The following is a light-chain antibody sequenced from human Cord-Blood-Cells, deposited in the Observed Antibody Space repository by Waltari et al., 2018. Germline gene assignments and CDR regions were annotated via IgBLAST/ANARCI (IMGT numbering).Light chain of an antibody. CDR3: QQYNSYWT. Sequence: DIQMTQSPSPLSASVGDRVTITCRASQSISSWLAWYQQKPGKAPKLLIYKASSLESGVPSRFSGSASGTEFTLTISSLQPDDFATYYCQQYNSYWTFGQGTKVEIK. CDR1: QSISSW. V-gene: IGKV1-5*03. J-gene: IGKJ1*01. CDR2: KAS.